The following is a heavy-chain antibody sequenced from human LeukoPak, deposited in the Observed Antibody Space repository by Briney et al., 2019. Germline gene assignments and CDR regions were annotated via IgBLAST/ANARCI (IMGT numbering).Heavy chain of an antibody. V-gene: IGHV3-9*01. Sequence: GGSLRLSCTASGFNIDGYAMHWVRQAPGKGLEWVSQISWNSASVGCADSLKSRCTISRDNAKNSLYLQMDSLRPEDTAFYYCARLDYSSSWNWFDPWGQGTLVTVSS. D-gene: IGHD6-13*01. CDR1: GFNIDGYA. CDR2: ISWNSASV. CDR3: ARLDYSSSWNWFDP. J-gene: IGHJ5*02.